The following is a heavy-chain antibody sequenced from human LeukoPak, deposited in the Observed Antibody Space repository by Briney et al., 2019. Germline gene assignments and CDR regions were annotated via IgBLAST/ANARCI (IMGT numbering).Heavy chain of an antibody. D-gene: IGHD5-24*01. J-gene: IGHJ4*02. Sequence: GGSLRLSCAASGFTFSNYAMTWVRQAPGKGLEWVSGILQSGDTTYYADSVKGRFTISRDNSQNTLYLQMNSLRVEDMAVYYCAKDAIRGDGYWEFDYWGQGTLVTVSS. CDR2: ILQSGDTT. V-gene: IGHV3-23*01. CDR3: AKDAIRGDGYWEFDY. CDR1: GFTFSNYA.